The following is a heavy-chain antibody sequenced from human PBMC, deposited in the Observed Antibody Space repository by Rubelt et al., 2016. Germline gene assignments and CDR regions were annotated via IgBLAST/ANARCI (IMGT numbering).Heavy chain of an antibody. CDR1: GYSISSGYY. D-gene: IGHD3-22*01. V-gene: IGHV4-38-2*02. J-gene: IGHJ4*02. CDR3: ARDRFDSSGYYTDY. Sequence: QVQLQESGPGLVKPSETLSLTCTVSGYSISSGYYWGWIRQPPGKGLEWIGSIYHSGSTYYNPSLKSLVTISVDTSKNQFSLKLSSVTAADTAVYYCARDRFDSSGYYTDYWGQGTLVTVSS. CDR2: IYHSGST.